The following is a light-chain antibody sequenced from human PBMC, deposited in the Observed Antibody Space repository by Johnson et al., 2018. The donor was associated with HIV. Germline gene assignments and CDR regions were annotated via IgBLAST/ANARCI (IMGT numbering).Light chain of an antibody. J-gene: IGLJ1*01. CDR3: GPWDSSLSAGCV. Sequence: QSVLTQPPSVSAAPGQKVTISCSGSSSNIGNNYVSWYQQLPGTAPKLLIYDNNKRPSGIPDRFPGSKSGTSATLGITGLQTGDEADYYCGPWDSSLSAGCVFGTGTKVTVL. CDR1: SSNIGNNY. V-gene: IGLV1-51*01. CDR2: DNN.